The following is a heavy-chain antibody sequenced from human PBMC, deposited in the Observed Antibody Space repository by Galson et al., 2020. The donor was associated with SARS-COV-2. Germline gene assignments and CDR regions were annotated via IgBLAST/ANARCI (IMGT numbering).Heavy chain of an antibody. CDR3: ASDSGFGDFYL. D-gene: IGHD3-10*01. J-gene: IGHJ4*03. V-gene: IGHV4-61*01. CDR1: GGSVSSEHHY. CDR2: VYFSGST. Sequence: SETLSLTCTVSGGSVSSEHHYWSWIRQPPGKGLEWIGYVYFSGSTNYNPSLKSRVTISQDTSKNQFSLRLTSVTAADTAVYYCASDSGFGDFYLWGQGTPVTVSS.